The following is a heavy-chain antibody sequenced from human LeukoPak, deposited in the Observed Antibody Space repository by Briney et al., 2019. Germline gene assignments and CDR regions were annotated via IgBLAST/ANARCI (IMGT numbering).Heavy chain of an antibody. D-gene: IGHD6-19*01. J-gene: IGHJ4*02. CDR2: IYYSGST. Sequence: SETLSLTCTVSGGSISSYYWSWIRQPPGKGLEWIGYIYYSGSTNYNPSLKSRVTISVDTSKNQFSLKLSSVTAADTAVYYCARDDGGGIAVAGTKIDYWGQGTLVTVSS. CDR3: ARDDGGGIAVAGTKIDY. V-gene: IGHV4-59*01. CDR1: GGSISSYY.